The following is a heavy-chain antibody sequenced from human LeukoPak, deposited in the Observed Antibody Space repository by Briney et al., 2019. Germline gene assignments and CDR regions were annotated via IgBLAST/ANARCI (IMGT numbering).Heavy chain of an antibody. CDR3: AKGIRDKSSATYYYYYAMDV. D-gene: IGHD3-22*01. V-gene: IGHV3-23*01. CDR1: GFTFSSYA. Sequence: GGALRLSCAASGFTFSSYAMSWVGQPPGKRLGGVSGVSGRGVRTDYADSVKGRFTISRDNSKNTLYVQMNSLRAEDTGVYFCAKGIRDKSSATYYYYYAMDVWGQGTTVTVSS. J-gene: IGHJ6*02. CDR2: VSGRGVRT.